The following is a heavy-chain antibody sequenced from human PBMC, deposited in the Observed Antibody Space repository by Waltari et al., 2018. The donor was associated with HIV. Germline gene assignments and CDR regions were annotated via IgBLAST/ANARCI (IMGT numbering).Heavy chain of an antibody. V-gene: IGHV4-4*07. J-gene: IGHJ4*01. CDR3: ARYYYDHSGLAD. CDR2: IFTSGSA. D-gene: IGHD3-22*01. CDR1: ADLTSTYY. Sequence: QLQLLESGPGLVKPSETLSPTCTVSADLTSTYYWTWIRQPAGKGLEWIGRIFTSGSANYNPSLKSRVTLSLDKSKNQFSLKLSSVTAADSAVYYCARYYYDHSGLADWGQGTLVTVSS.